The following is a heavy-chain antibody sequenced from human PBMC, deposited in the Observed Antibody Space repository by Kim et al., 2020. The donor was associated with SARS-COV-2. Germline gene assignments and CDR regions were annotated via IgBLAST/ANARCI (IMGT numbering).Heavy chain of an antibody. D-gene: IGHD3-10*01. CDR2: ISYDGSNK. Sequence: GGSLRLSCAASGFTFSSYAMHWVRQAPGKGLEWVAVISYDGSNKYYADSVKGRFTISRDNSKNTLYLQMNSLRAEDTAVYYCARNPGSGSYYNGAYFQHWGQGTLVTVSS. CDR1: GFTFSSYA. J-gene: IGHJ1*01. CDR3: ARNPGSGSYYNGAYFQH. V-gene: IGHV3-30*04.